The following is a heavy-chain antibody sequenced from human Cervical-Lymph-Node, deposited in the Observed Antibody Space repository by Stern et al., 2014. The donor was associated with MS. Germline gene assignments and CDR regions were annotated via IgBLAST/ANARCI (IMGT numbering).Heavy chain of an antibody. V-gene: IGHV3-30*18. J-gene: IGHJ4*02. Sequence: QVQLVQSGGGVVQPGRSLRLSCAASGFTFSSYGIHWVRQAPGKGLEWGAVISYDGINKYYVDSVKGRFTISRDNSKSTLYLEMNSLRAEDTAVYYCAKTGGYSGGWYYFDYWGQGTLVTVSS. CDR3: AKTGGYSGGWYYFDY. CDR2: ISYDGINK. D-gene: IGHD6-19*01. CDR1: GFTFSSYG.